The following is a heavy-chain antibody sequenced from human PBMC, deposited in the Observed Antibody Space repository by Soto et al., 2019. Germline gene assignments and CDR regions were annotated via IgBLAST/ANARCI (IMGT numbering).Heavy chain of an antibody. V-gene: IGHV4-59*01. CDR2: IYYSGST. Sequence: PSETLSLTCTVSGGSISSYYWSWIRQPPGKGLECIGYIYYSGSTNYNPSLKSRVTISVDTSKNQFSLKLSSVTAADTAVYYCARASSPRRIAARAYYYYGMDVWGQGTTVTVSS. CDR1: GGSISSYY. J-gene: IGHJ6*02. CDR3: ARASSPRRIAARAYYYYGMDV. D-gene: IGHD6-6*01.